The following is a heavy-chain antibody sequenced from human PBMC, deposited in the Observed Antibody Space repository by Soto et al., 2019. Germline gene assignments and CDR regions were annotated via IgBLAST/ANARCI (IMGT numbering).Heavy chain of an antibody. CDR1: GFTFSSYG. D-gene: IGHD4-17*01. J-gene: IGHJ4*02. CDR2: ISSSSSTI. Sequence: GGSLRLSCAASGFTFSSYGMHWIRQAPGKGLEWVSYISSSSSTIYYADSVKGRFTISRDNAKNSLYLQMNSLRDEDTAVYYCAREEAWGDYVYYFDYWGQGTLVTVSS. V-gene: IGHV3-48*02. CDR3: AREEAWGDYVYYFDY.